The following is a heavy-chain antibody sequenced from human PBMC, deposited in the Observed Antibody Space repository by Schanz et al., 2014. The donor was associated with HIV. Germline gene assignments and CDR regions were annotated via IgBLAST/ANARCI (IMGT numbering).Heavy chain of an antibody. CDR3: AKDRNYYDSRYRGKGNYYYYYGMDV. D-gene: IGHD3-22*01. J-gene: IGHJ6*02. Sequence: QVQLVESGGGVVQPGRSLRLSCAASGFTFDSYGIHWVRQAPGKGLEWVAVISYDGSNKKYADSVKGRLTISRDNSKNTLYLQLKSLRAEDTAVYYCAKDRNYYDSRYRGKGNYYYYYGMDVWGQGTTVSVSS. CDR1: GFTFDSYG. CDR2: ISYDGSNK. V-gene: IGHV3-30*18.